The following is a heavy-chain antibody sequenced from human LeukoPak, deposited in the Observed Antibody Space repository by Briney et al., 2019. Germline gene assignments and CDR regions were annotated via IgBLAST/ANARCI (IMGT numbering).Heavy chain of an antibody. CDR2: INHSGST. D-gene: IGHD5-18*01. CDR3: ARLGGYSYGYGY. J-gene: IGHJ4*02. Sequence: ETLSLTCAVYGGSFSGYYWSWIRQPPGKGLEWIGEINHSGSTNYNPSLKSRVTISVDTSKNQFSLKLSSVTAADTAVYYCARLGGYSYGYGYWGQGTLVTVSS. V-gene: IGHV4-34*01. CDR1: GGSFSGYY.